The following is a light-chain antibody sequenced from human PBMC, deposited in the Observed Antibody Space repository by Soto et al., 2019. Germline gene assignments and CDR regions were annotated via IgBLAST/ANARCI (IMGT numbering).Light chain of an antibody. CDR3: QQYYMTPWT. J-gene: IGKJ1*01. V-gene: IGKV4-1*01. Sequence: DIWITPVKASLAVPLDARAPITCECSKMVFYNSINNNSLAWYRHKPGQRPKLIIYRASTGASGVPERFRGSGSGTDFTLYISNLQAEDVAVYYCQQYYMTPWTFGQGTRVEIK. CDR1: KMVFYNSINNNS. CDR2: RAS.